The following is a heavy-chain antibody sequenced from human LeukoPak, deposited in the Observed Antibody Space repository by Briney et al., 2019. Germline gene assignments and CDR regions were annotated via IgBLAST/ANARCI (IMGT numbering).Heavy chain of an antibody. CDR3: ARYVVYGPGKYYFDY. CDR2: INYSGST. D-gene: IGHD3-10*01. V-gene: IGHV4-39*01. Sequence: SETLSLTCTVSGGSVSSTTYFWSWIRQPPGKGLEWIASINYSGSTYYNPSLKSRVTISVDTSENQFSLKLSSVTAADTAVYYCARYVVYGPGKYYFDYWGQGTLVTVSS. CDR1: GGSVSSTTYF. J-gene: IGHJ4*02.